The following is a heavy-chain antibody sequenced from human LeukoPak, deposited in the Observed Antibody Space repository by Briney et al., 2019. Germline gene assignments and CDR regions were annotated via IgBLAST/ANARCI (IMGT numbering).Heavy chain of an antibody. CDR2: IYYSGST. CDR3: AGDYYFDY. CDR1: GGSISSGSYY. V-gene: IGHV4-39*07. Sequence: SETLSLTCTASGGSISSGSYYWGWIRQPPGKGLEWIGSIYYSGSTYYNPSLKSRVTISVDTSKNQFSLKLSSVTAADTAVYYCAGDYYFDYWGQGTLVTVSS. J-gene: IGHJ4*02.